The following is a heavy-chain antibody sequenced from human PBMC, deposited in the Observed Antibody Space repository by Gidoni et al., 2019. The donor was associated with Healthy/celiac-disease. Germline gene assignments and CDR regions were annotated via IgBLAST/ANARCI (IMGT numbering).Heavy chain of an antibody. V-gene: IGHV3-73*01. CDR3: TGGVVGATPIDY. CDR1: GFTFSGSA. J-gene: IGHJ4*02. CDR2: IRSKANSYAT. Sequence: EVQLVESGGGLVQPGGSLKLSWAASGFTFSGSAMHWFRQASGKGLEWVGRIRSKANSYATAYAASVKGRFTISRDDSKNTAYLQMNSLKTEDTAVYYCTGGVVGATPIDYWGQGTLVTVSS. D-gene: IGHD1-26*01.